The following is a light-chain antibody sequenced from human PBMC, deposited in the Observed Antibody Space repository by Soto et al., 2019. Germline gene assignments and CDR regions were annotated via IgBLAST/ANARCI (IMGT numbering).Light chain of an antibody. CDR3: QQYYGYSGT. Sequence: DIQMTQSPSSLSASVGDRVTITCRASQSISSYLNWYQQKPGKAPKLLIYDASSLESGVPSRFSSSGSGTEFTLTISSLQPDDFATYYCQQYYGYSGTFGQGTKVDIK. J-gene: IGKJ1*01. CDR2: DAS. V-gene: IGKV1-5*01. CDR1: QSISSY.